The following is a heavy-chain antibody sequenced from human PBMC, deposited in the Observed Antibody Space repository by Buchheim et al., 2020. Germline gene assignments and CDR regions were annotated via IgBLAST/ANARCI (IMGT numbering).Heavy chain of an antibody. V-gene: IGHV3-23*01. CDR1: GFTFSSYA. Sequence: EVQLLESGGDLVQPGGSLRLSCAGSGFTFSSYAMSWVRQAPGKGLEWVSLINGGGSNTYYADSVKGRFTISRDNPKNTLYLQMSNLRADDTAVYYCARGTTSTWYDNWGQGTL. CDR2: INGGGSNT. J-gene: IGHJ5*02. D-gene: IGHD2-2*01. CDR3: ARGTTSTWYDN.